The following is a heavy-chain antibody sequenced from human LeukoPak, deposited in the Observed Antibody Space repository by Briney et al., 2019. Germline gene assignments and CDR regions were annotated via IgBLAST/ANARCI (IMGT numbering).Heavy chain of an antibody. CDR3: AKDLLRIYWRTFDS. CDR2: ISDNSNYI. Sequence: GGSLRLSCAASGFTFNTYSMNWVRQAPGKGLEWVSSISDNSNYIYYSDSVEGRFTISRDNSKNTLYLQMTNLRAEDTAVYFCAKDLLRIYWRTFDSWGQGALVIVSS. CDR1: GFTFNTYS. J-gene: IGHJ4*02. D-gene: IGHD3-10*01. V-gene: IGHV3-21*04.